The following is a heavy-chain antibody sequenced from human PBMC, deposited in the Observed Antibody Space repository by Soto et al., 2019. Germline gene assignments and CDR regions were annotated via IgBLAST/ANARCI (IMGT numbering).Heavy chain of an antibody. CDR1: GGSISSYY. CDR2: IYYSGST. V-gene: IGHV4-59*01. J-gene: IGHJ5*02. CDR3: ARLPWADYGGIFDP. Sequence: QVQLQESGPGLVKPSETLSLTCTVSGGSISSYYWSWIRQPPGKGLEWIGYIYYSGSTNYNPSLKSRVTISVDTSKNQFSLKLSSVTAADTAVYYWARLPWADYGGIFDPWGPGTLVTVSS. D-gene: IGHD4-17*01.